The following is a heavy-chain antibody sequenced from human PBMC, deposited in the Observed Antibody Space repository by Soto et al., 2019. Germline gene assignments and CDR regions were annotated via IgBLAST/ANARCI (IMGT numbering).Heavy chain of an antibody. CDR1: GFTFTSYG. D-gene: IGHD3-22*01. J-gene: IGHJ5*02. CDR3: AREEFSYYYHSSGRWFDP. Sequence: ASVKVSCKASGFTFTSYGISWVRQAPGQGLEWMGWISAYNGNTNYAQKLQGRVTMTTDTSTSTAYMELRSLRSGDTAVYYCAREEFSYYYHSSGRWFDPWGQGTLVTVSS. CDR2: ISAYNGNT. V-gene: IGHV1-18*01.